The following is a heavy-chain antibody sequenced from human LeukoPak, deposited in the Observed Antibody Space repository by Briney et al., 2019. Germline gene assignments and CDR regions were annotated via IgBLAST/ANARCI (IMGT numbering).Heavy chain of an antibody. V-gene: IGHV3-23*01. CDR3: ARGLYYYYYGMDV. D-gene: IGHD2-21*02. CDR1: GFTFSIYA. Sequence: GGSLRLSCAASGFTFSIYAMSWVRQAPGKGLEWVSAISGSGGSTYYADSVKDRFTISRDNAKNSLFLQMNSLRAEDTAVYYCARGLYYYYYGMDVWGQGTTVTVSS. CDR2: ISGSGGST. J-gene: IGHJ6*02.